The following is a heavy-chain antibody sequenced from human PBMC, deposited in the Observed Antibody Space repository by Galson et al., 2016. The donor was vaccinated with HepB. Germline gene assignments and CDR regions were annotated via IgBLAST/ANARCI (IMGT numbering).Heavy chain of an antibody. D-gene: IGHD3-3*01. Sequence: SLRLSCAASGFTFSNYGIHWVRQAPGQGLEWVAVIWYDGITKYYSDSVKGRFTVSRDNSKTTVYLQVNSLRAEDTAVYYCARGSSFYPYWSPSRPYWFDPWGQGTPVTVSS. CDR2: IWYDGITK. J-gene: IGHJ5*02. CDR1: GFTFSNYG. V-gene: IGHV3-33*01. CDR3: ARGSSFYPYWSPSRPYWFDP.